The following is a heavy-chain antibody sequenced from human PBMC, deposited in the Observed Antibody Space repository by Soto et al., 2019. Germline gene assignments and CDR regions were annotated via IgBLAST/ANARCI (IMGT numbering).Heavy chain of an antibody. Sequence: QTGGSLRLSCAASGFTFSSYAMHWVRQAPGKGLEWVAVISYDGSNKYYADSVKGRFTISRDNSKNTLYLQMNSLRAEDTAVYYCARDRDYYDGSGYADYWGQGTLVTVSS. CDR3: ARDRDYYDGSGYADY. CDR2: ISYDGSNK. CDR1: GFTFSSYA. V-gene: IGHV3-30-3*01. J-gene: IGHJ4*02. D-gene: IGHD3-22*01.